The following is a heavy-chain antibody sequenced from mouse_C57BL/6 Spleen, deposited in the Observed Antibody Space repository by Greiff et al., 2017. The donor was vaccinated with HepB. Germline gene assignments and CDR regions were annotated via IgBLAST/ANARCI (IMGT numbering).Heavy chain of an antibody. J-gene: IGHJ4*01. CDR2: IYPRSGNT. V-gene: IGHV1-81*01. D-gene: IGHD3-2*02. CDR3: ARWGETAQATSAMDY. Sequence: QVQLQQSGAELARPGASVKLSCKASGYTFTSYGISWVKQRTGQGLEWIGEIYPRSGNTYYNETFKGKATLTADKSSSTAYMELSSLTSDDSAVYFCARWGETAQATSAMDYWGQGTSVTVSS. CDR1: GYTFTSYG.